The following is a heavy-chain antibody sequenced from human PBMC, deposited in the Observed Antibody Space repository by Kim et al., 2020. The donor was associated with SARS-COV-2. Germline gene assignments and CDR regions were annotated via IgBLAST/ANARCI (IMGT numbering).Heavy chain of an antibody. CDR3: ARSYYDSSGYLV. V-gene: IGHV4-59*01. D-gene: IGHD3-22*01. Sequence: NYNPALESRVIISVDTSKNQFSLKLRSVTAADTAVYYCARSYYDSSGYLVWGQGTLVTVSS. J-gene: IGHJ4*02.